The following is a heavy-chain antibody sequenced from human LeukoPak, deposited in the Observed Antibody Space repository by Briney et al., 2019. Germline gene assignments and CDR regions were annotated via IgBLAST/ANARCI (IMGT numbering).Heavy chain of an antibody. CDR1: GGSISSYY. V-gene: IGHV4-59*01. D-gene: IGHD3-22*01. CDR2: IYYSGST. Sequence: SETLSLTCTVSGGSISSYYWSWIRQPPGKGLEWIGYIYYSGSTNYNPSLKSRVTISVDTSKNQFYLKLSSVTAADTAVYYCARADYYDSSGYPFDYWGQGTLVTVSS. J-gene: IGHJ4*02. CDR3: ARADYYDSSGYPFDY.